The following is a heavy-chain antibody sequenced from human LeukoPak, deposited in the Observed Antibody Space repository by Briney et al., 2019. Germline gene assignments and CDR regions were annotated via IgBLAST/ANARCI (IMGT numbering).Heavy chain of an antibody. D-gene: IGHD1-26*01. CDR2: ISGSGGST. CDR1: GFTFSSYG. V-gene: IGHV3-23*01. Sequence: GGSLRLSCAASGFTFSSYGMSWVRQAPGKGLEWVSGISGSGGSTYYADSVKGRFTISRDNSKNTLYLQMNSLRAEDTAVYYCAKYVGATGSFDYWGQGTLVTISS. J-gene: IGHJ4*02. CDR3: AKYVGATGSFDY.